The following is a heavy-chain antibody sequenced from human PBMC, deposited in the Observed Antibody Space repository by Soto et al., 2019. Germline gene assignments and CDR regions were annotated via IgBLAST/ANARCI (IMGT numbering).Heavy chain of an antibody. Sequence: QVQLQESGPGLVKPSQTLSLTCTVSGGSISSGGYYWSWIRQHPGKGLEWIGFIYYSGSTYYNPSLKSRLTISVDTSKNQFSLKLSSVTAADTAVYYCARWPRGATIPYYYYYMDVWGKGTTVTVSS. CDR3: ARWPRGATIPYYYYYMDV. J-gene: IGHJ6*03. CDR1: GGSISSGGYY. CDR2: IYYSGST. V-gene: IGHV4-31*03. D-gene: IGHD5-12*01.